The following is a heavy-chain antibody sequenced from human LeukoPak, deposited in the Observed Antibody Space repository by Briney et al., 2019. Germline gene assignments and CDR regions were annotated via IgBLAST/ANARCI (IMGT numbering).Heavy chain of an antibody. V-gene: IGHV3-48*02. J-gene: IGHJ4*02. CDR2: IYSDTYGNTV. CDR1: GFTLSSYS. CDR3: ARDRDYAFDY. Sequence: GGSLRLSCAASGFTLSSYSMNWGRHAPRKGLGWISYIYSDTYGNTVYYPHTVKGRFTISRDNAKNSLYLQMDSLRDEDTAVYYCARDRDYAFDYWGQGTLVTVSS. D-gene: IGHD3-16*01.